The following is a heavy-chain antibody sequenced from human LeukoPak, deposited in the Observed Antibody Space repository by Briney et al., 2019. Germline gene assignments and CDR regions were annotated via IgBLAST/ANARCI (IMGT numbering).Heavy chain of an antibody. CDR3: ARGQYTDGLSY. CDR2: IKLDGSEK. CDR1: GFTFSTYW. Sequence: GGSLRLSCAASGFTFSTYWMTWVRQAPGEGLEWVAIIKLDGSEKYYVDSVKGRFTISRGNAENSLFLQMNGLRPEDTAVFYCARGQYTDGLSYWGQGTLVTVSS. V-gene: IGHV3-7*03. D-gene: IGHD5-24*01. J-gene: IGHJ4*02.